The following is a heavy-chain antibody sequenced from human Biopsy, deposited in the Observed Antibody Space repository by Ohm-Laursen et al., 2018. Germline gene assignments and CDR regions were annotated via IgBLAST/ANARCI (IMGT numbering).Heavy chain of an antibody. Sequence: GTLSLTCSVSGASINSYYWTCLRQPAGKGLEWIGHIYTGGGAKYNPSLKSRVTMSVDTSKSQFSLRLTSVTAADTAVYYGAATDYSAYTTMDHWGQGTLISVSS. CDR1: GASINSYY. CDR3: AATDYSAYTTMDH. J-gene: IGHJ4*02. D-gene: IGHD5-12*01. CDR2: IYTGGGA. V-gene: IGHV4-4*07.